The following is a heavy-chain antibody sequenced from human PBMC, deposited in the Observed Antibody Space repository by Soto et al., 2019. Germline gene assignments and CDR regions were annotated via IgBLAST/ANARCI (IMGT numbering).Heavy chain of an antibody. CDR1: GFTFSSYA. CDR2: ISGSGGST. J-gene: IGHJ6*02. D-gene: IGHD2-2*01. V-gene: IGHV3-23*01. Sequence: PGGSLRLSCAASGFTFSSYAMSWVRQAPGKGLEWVSAISGSGGSTYYADSVKGRFTISRDNSKNTLYLQMNSLRAEDTAVYYCAKGSVVVPAYYYYYGMDVWGQGTTVTVSS. CDR3: AKGSVVVPAYYYYYGMDV.